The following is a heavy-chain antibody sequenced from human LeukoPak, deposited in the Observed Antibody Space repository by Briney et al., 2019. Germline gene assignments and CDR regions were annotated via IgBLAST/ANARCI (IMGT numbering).Heavy chain of an antibody. D-gene: IGHD3-9*01. CDR3: ATHYDVLTGYAAAAFDI. CDR1: GGSISPYY. V-gene: IGHV4-59*08. J-gene: IGHJ3*02. Sequence: SETLSLTCTVSGGSISPYYWSWIRQPPGKGLEWIGYIYYSGTTHYNPSLESRVTMSVDTSKNQFSLKLSSVTAADTAVYYCATHYDVLTGYAAAAFDIWGQGTMVTVSS. CDR2: IYYSGTT.